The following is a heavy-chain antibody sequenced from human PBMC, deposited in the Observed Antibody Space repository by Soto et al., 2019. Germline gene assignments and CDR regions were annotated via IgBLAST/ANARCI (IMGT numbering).Heavy chain of an antibody. J-gene: IGHJ6*02. V-gene: IGHV5-51*01. CDR1: GYDFTSYW. CDR2: IYPGDSNT. D-gene: IGHD6-19*01. CDR3: ARSRRGAYSSGWYSLSGYYNYGIDV. Sequence: PGESLKISCKGSGYDFTSYWIGWVRQMPGKGLEWMGIIYPGDSNTKYSPSFQGQVTISADTSISTAYLQWTSLKASDTAMYYCARSRRGAYSSGWYSLSGYYNYGIDVWGQGTTVTVSS.